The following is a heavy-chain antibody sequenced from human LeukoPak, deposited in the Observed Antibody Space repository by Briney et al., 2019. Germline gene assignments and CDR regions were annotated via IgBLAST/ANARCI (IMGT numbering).Heavy chain of an antibody. J-gene: IGHJ6*02. V-gene: IGHV4-59*01. CDR2: IYYSGST. CDR1: GGSISNYY. D-gene: IGHD1-26*01. CDR3: ARVTSGATRVYYYYGMDV. Sequence: KASETLSLTCTVSGGSISNYYWSWIRQPPGKGLEWIGYIYYSGSTNYNPSLKSRVTISVDTSKNQFSLKLSSVTAADTAVYYCARVTSGATRVYYYYGMDVWGQGTTVTVSS.